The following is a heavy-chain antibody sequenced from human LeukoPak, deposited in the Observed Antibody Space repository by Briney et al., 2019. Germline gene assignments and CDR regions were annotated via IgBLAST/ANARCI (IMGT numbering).Heavy chain of an antibody. CDR1: GYTFTGYY. V-gene: IGHV1-18*04. Sequence: ASVKVSCKASGYTFTGYYMLWVRQAPGQGLDWMGWINPNSGNTNYAQKLQGRVTMTTDTSTSTAYMELRSLRSDDTAVYYCARDFEVGATSFDYWGQGTLVTVSS. CDR3: ARDFEVGATSFDY. D-gene: IGHD1-26*01. CDR2: INPNSGNT. J-gene: IGHJ4*02.